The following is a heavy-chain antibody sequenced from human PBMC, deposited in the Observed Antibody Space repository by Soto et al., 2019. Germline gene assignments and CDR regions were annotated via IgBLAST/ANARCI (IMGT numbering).Heavy chain of an antibody. CDR1: GFTFSSYA. J-gene: IGHJ6*02. D-gene: IGHD3-3*01. CDR2: ISSSGVYI. V-gene: IGHV3-21*06. Sequence: PGGSLRLSCAASGFTFSSYAMNWVRQAPGKGLEWVSAISSSGVYIYYADSVQGRFTISRDNARNSLYLQMDSLGAEDTAVYYCARANYDFWSGSSNYFGMDVWGQGTTVTVSS. CDR3: ARANYDFWSGSSNYFGMDV.